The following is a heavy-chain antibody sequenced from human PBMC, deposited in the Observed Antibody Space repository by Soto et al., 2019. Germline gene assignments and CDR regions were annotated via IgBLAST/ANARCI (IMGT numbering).Heavy chain of an antibody. CDR3: AKSASSIVARRFDH. CDR1: GFTFSSYS. Sequence: EVQLVESGGGLVKPGGSLRLSCAASGFTFSSYSMNWVRQAPGKGLEWVSSISSSSTYTHYADSVKGRFTISRDNAKNSLYLQMNSLRAEDTAVYYCAKSASSIVARRFDHWGQGTLVTVSS. D-gene: IGHD6-6*01. V-gene: IGHV3-21*01. CDR2: ISSSSTYT. J-gene: IGHJ4*02.